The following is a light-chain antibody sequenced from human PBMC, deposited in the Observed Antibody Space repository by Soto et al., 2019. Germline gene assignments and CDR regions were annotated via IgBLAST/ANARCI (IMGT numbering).Light chain of an antibody. V-gene: IGKV3-20*01. CDR3: QQYGNSHFT. J-gene: IGKJ3*01. CDR1: QSVASSY. CDR2: GAS. Sequence: IVLTKSPGTLSLSPGERATLSCRASQSVASSYLAWYQQKPGQAPRLVIHGASSRATGIPDRFSGSGSGTDFILTISRLETEDFAVYYCQQYGNSHFTFGPGTKVDIK.